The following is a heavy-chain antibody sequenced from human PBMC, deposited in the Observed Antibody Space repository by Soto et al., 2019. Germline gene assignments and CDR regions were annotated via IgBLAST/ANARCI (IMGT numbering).Heavy chain of an antibody. V-gene: IGHV1-2*04. Sequence: QVQLVHSGAEVKKPGASVKVSCKASGYTFTGYYMHWVRQAPGQGLEWMGWINPNSGGTNYAQKFQGWVTMTRDTSISTAYMELSRLRSDDTAVYYCARDLGYYYGSGSYFYFDYWGQGTLVTVSS. D-gene: IGHD3-10*01. CDR3: ARDLGYYYGSGSYFYFDY. J-gene: IGHJ4*02. CDR2: INPNSGGT. CDR1: GYTFTGYY.